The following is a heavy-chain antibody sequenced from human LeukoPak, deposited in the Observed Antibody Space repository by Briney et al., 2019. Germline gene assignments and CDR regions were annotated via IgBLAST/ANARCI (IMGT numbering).Heavy chain of an antibody. CDR1: GFTLSSYA. V-gene: IGHV3-64*01. CDR3: ARDLIAAENY. D-gene: IGHD6-25*01. Sequence: GGALLLSCAASGFTLSSYALHWVRQAPGKGLEYVYAICSNGGSTYYANSVKGRFTISRDNSKNTLYLQMGSLRAEDMAVYYCARDLIAAENYWGQGTLVTVSS. J-gene: IGHJ4*02. CDR2: ICSNGGST.